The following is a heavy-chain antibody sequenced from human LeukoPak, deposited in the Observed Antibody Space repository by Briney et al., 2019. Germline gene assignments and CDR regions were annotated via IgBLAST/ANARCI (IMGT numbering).Heavy chain of an antibody. V-gene: IGHV3-33*01. J-gene: IGHJ4*02. Sequence: GGSLTLSCAASGFTFDNHGMHWVRQAPGKGLEWVAVIWYDGSKKYYGNSVKGRFTISRDNSKNTLCLQMNSLRAEDTTVYYCARDIAGSYYNGVDYWGRGTLVTVSS. CDR1: GFTFDNHG. CDR2: IWYDGSKK. D-gene: IGHD3-10*01. CDR3: ARDIAGSYYNGVDY.